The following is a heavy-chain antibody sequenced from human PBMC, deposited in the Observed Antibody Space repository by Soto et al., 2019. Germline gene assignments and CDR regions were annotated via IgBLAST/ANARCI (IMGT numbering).Heavy chain of an antibody. V-gene: IGHV4-31*03. CDR3: ARRVVVLNWFDP. J-gene: IGHJ5*02. CDR1: GGSISSGGYY. CDR2: IYYSGST. D-gene: IGHD2-15*01. Sequence: QVQLQESGPGLVKPSQTLSLTCTVSGGSISSGGYYWSWIRQHPGKGLEWIGYIYYSGSTYYNPSRKRRVTISVDTSKNQFSLKLSSVTAADTAVYYCARRVVVLNWFDPWGQGTLVTVSS.